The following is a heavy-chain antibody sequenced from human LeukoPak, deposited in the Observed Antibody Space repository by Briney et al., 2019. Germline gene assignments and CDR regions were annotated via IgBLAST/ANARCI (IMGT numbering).Heavy chain of an antibody. CDR2: ISAYNGNT. V-gene: IGHV1-18*01. CDR3: ARGLMRRITMVRGVINAFVDYMDV. J-gene: IGHJ6*03. CDR1: GYTFTSYA. Sequence: ASVKVSCKASGYTFTSYAMNWVRQAPGQGLEWMGWISAYNGNTNYAQKLQGRVTMTTDTSTSTAYMELRSLRSDDTAVYYCARGLMRRITMVRGVINAFVDYMDVWGKGTTVTVSS. D-gene: IGHD3-10*01.